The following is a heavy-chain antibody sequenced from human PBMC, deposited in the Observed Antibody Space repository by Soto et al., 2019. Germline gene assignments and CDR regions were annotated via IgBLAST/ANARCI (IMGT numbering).Heavy chain of an antibody. Sequence: QITLKESGPTLVKPTQTLTLTCTFSGFSLSTSGVGVGWIRQPPRKALEWLALIYWDDDKRYSPSLQSRLTITKDTSKIQGVLTMTNMDPVDTATYYCAHRTVGTDAFDIWGQGTMVTVSS. J-gene: IGHJ3*02. D-gene: IGHD2-21*02. V-gene: IGHV2-5*02. CDR2: IYWDDDK. CDR3: AHRTVGTDAFDI. CDR1: GFSLSTSGVG.